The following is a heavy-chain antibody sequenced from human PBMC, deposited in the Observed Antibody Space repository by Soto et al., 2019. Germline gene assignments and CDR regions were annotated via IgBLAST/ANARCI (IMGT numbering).Heavy chain of an antibody. CDR2: IYDSGST. J-gene: IGHJ3*02. CDR3: ARGVLVITPFSYNYAFDI. Sequence: QVQLQESGPGLVKPSQTLSLTCTVSGGSISSGDYYWSWIRQPQGKGREWIGYIYDSGSTYYNPSLKIRVNIPVDTSKNQFSLKLSSVTAADTAVYYCARGVLVITPFSYNYAFDIWGQGTMVTVSS. CDR1: GGSISSGDYY. V-gene: IGHV4-30-4*01. D-gene: IGHD3-22*01.